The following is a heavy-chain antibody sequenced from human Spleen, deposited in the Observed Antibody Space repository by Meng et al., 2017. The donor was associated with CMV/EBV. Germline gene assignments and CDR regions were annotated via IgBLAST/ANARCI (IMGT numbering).Heavy chain of an antibody. CDR2: INHSGST. Sequence: GSLRLSCAVYGGSFSDYYWSWIRQPPGKGLEWIGEINHSGSTNYNPSLKSRVTISVDTSKNQFSLKLNSVTAADTAVYYCVRPPLCRSGRCSDYWGQGTLVTVSS. CDR1: GGSFSDYY. J-gene: IGHJ4*02. V-gene: IGHV4-34*01. D-gene: IGHD6-19*01. CDR3: VRPPLCRSGRCSDY.